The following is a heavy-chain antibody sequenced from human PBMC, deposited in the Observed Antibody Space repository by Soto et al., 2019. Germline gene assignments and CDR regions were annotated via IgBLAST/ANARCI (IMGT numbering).Heavy chain of an antibody. CDR2: IIPILGIA. Sequence: QVQLVQSGAEVKKPGSSVKVSCKASGGTFSSYTISWVRQAPGQGLEWMGRIIPILGIANYAQKFQGRVTITADKSTSTAYMELSSLRSEDTAVYYCARDLHDYVWGSYDDRNWFDPWGQGTLVTVSS. V-gene: IGHV1-69*08. CDR3: ARDLHDYVWGSYDDRNWFDP. J-gene: IGHJ5*02. CDR1: GGTFSSYT. D-gene: IGHD3-16*01.